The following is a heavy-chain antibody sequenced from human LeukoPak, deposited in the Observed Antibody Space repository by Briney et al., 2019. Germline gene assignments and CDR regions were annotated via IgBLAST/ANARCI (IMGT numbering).Heavy chain of an antibody. CDR3: ARGPWDGSSWDY. CDR1: GFTVSGSY. CDR2: IYSAGST. V-gene: IGHV3-53*01. Sequence: PGGSLRLSCAASGFTVSGSYMSWVRQAPGKGPEWVSVIYSAGSTYYADSVRGRFTISRDNSKNTLYLQMNSLRAEDTAVYYCARGPWDGSSWDYWGQGTLVTVSS. J-gene: IGHJ4*02. D-gene: IGHD6-13*01.